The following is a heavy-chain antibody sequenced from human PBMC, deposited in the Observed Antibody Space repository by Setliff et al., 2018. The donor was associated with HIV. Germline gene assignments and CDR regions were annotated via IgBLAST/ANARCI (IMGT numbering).Heavy chain of an antibody. Sequence: PGGSLRLSCEASGFTFRSYWVSWVRQAPGKGLEWVAAISPDGNEIHYVDSVRGRFTISRDNAKNSLYLQMNSLRAEDTAVYYCTKRTGNGWSHTDYWGHGTLVTVSS. CDR3: TKRTGNGWSHTDY. CDR2: ISPDGNEI. J-gene: IGHJ4*01. D-gene: IGHD6-19*01. V-gene: IGHV3-7*01. CDR1: GFTFRSYW.